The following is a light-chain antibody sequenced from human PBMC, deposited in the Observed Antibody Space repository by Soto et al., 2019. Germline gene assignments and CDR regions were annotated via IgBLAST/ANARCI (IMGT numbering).Light chain of an antibody. Sequence: EIVMTQSPATLSVSPGERATLSCRASQSVSSNLAWYQQKPGQAPRLLIYGASTRATGIPARFSGSGSGTGFTLTSSSLQSEDFAGYYCQQYNYWPSFGQGTKVEIK. CDR1: QSVSSN. J-gene: IGKJ1*01. V-gene: IGKV3-15*01. CDR2: GAS. CDR3: QQYNYWPS.